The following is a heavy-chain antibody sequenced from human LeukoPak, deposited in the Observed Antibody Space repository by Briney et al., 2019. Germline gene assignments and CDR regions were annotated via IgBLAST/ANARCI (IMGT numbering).Heavy chain of an antibody. Sequence: PSETLSLTCTVSGGSISTSNYYWGWIRLPPGRGLEWIGTIYYSGSTYYNPSLKSRVTISVDTSKNQLSLKLSSVTAADTAVYYCARLPRDPKGSGTPVVGMDVWGQGTTVTVSS. CDR2: IYYSGST. V-gene: IGHV4-39*01. D-gene: IGHD5-24*01. CDR3: ARLPRDPKGSGTPVVGMDV. J-gene: IGHJ6*02. CDR1: GGSISTSNYY.